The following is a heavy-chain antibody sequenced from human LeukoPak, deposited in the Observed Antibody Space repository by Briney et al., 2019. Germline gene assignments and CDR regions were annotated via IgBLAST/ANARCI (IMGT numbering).Heavy chain of an antibody. CDR2: ISGSGGST. D-gene: IGHD3-10*01. CDR1: GFTVSSNY. CDR3: AKYREFPYYFDY. V-gene: IGHV3-23*01. J-gene: IGHJ4*02. Sequence: GGSLRLSCAASGFTVSSNYMSWVRQAPGKGLEWVSAISGSGGSTYYADSVKGRFTISRDNSKNTLYLQMNSLRAEDTAVYYCAKYREFPYYFDYWGQGTLVTVSS.